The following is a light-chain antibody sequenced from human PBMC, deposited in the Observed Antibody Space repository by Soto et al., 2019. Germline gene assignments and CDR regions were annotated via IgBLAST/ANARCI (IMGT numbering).Light chain of an antibody. CDR2: AAS. J-gene: IGKJ5*01. CDR1: QGISSF. CDR3: QQLYIFPLT. Sequence: GDRVTITCRASQGISSFLAWYQQKPGKAPNLLMYAASTLQSGVPSRFSGGESGTEYTLTISSLQPEDSATYYCQQLYIFPLTFGQGTRLEIK. V-gene: IGKV1-9*01.